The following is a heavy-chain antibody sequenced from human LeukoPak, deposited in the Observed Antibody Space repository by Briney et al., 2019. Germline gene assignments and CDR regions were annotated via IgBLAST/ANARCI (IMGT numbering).Heavy chain of an antibody. V-gene: IGHV3-48*03. D-gene: IGHD6-13*01. CDR1: GFTFSSYE. CDR3: ARDRAGLAGFFDS. Sequence: GGSLRLSCAASGFTFSSYEVNWVRQAPGKGLEWVSYINSNSKTIYYADSVKGRFSISRDNAKNSVYLQMNSLRVEDTASYYCARDRAGLAGFFDSWGQGTLVTVSS. J-gene: IGHJ4*02. CDR2: INSNSKTI.